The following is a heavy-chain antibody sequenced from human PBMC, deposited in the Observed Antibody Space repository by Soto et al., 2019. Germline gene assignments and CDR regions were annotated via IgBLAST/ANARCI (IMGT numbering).Heavy chain of an antibody. V-gene: IGHV1-3*01. CDR1: GYTFTSYA. J-gene: IGHJ6*02. CDR3: GRGAASRYYYYYGMDV. CDR2: INAGNGNT. Sequence: GASVKVSCKASGYTFTSYAMHWVRQAPGQRLEWMGWINAGNGNTKYSQKFQGRVTITRDTSASTAYMELSSLRSEDTAVYYCGRGAASRYYYYYGMDVWGQGTTVTVS. D-gene: IGHD3-10*01.